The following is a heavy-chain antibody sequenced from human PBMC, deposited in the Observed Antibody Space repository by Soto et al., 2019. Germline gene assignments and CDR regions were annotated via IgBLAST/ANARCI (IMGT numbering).Heavy chain of an antibody. D-gene: IGHD2-8*01. CDR2: ISGSGGST. Sequence: GGSLRLSCAASGFTFSSYAMSWVRQAPGKGLEWVSAISGSGGSTYYADSVKGRFTISRDNSKNTLYLQMNSLRAEDTAVYYCAKFAEDCTNGVCNYFDYWGQGTLVTVSS. CDR1: GFTFSSYA. V-gene: IGHV3-23*01. CDR3: AKFAEDCTNGVCNYFDY. J-gene: IGHJ4*02.